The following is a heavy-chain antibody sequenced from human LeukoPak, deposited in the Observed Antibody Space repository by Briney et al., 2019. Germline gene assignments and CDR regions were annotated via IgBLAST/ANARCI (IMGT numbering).Heavy chain of an antibody. J-gene: IGHJ6*02. CDR1: GGSVSSGSYY. D-gene: IGHD3-16*01. CDR2: IYYSGST. V-gene: IGHV4-61*01. Sequence: PSETLYLTCTVSGGSVSSGSYYWSWIRQPPGKGLEWIGYIYYSGSTNYNPSLKSRVTISVDTSKNQFSLKLSSVTAADTAVYYCARDPAPRFFYYYGMDVWGQGTTVTVSS. CDR3: ARDPAPRFFYYYGMDV.